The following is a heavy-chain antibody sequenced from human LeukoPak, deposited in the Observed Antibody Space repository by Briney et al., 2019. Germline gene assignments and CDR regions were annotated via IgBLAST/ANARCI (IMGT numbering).Heavy chain of an antibody. D-gene: IGHD2-21*02. V-gene: IGHV3-11*01. J-gene: IGHJ4*02. CDR3: ARVENIVVVTPFDY. CDR1: GFTFSDHY. Sequence: GGSLRLSCAASGFTFSDHYMSWIRQAPGKGLEWVSYISSSGSTIYYADSVKGRFTISRDNAKNSLYLQMNSLRAEDTAVYYCARVENIVVVTPFDYWGQGTLVTVSS. CDR2: ISSSGSTI.